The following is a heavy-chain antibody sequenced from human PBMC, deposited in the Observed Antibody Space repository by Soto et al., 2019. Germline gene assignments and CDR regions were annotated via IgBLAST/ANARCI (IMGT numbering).Heavy chain of an antibody. V-gene: IGHV5-51*01. CDR3: ARQGGPRASTPGIGFAI. CDR2: IYPGDSDT. CDR1: GYTFTSYW. D-gene: IGHD1-26*01. J-gene: IGHJ3*02. Sequence: GESLKISCKGSGYTFTSYWIGWVRQMPGKGLEWMGIIYPGDSDTRYSPSFQGQVTISADKSISTAYLQWSSLKASDTAMYYCARQGGPRASTPGIGFAIWGQGTMVTVSS.